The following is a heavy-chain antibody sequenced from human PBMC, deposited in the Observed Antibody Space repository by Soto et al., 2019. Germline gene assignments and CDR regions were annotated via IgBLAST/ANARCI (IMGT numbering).Heavy chain of an antibody. D-gene: IGHD4-17*01. Sequence: SETLSLTCAVYGGSFSGYYWSWIRQPPGKGLEWIGEINHSGSTNYNPSLKSRVTISVDTSKNQFSLKLSSVTAADTAVYYCARGSSYGDFDYWGQGTLVTVSS. J-gene: IGHJ4*02. CDR2: INHSGST. CDR1: GGSFSGYY. CDR3: ARGSSYGDFDY. V-gene: IGHV4-34*01.